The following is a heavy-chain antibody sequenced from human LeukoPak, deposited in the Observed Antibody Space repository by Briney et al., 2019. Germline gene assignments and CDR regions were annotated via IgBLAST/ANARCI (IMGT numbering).Heavy chain of an antibody. J-gene: IGHJ2*01. V-gene: IGHV1-69*01. Sequence: GSSVKVSCKASGGTFSSYAISWVRQAPGQGLEWMGGIIPIFGTANYAQKFQGRVTITADESTSTAYMELSSLRSEDTAVYYCARGTVTTVYYWYFDLWGRGTLVTVSS. CDR2: IIPIFGTA. D-gene: IGHD4-11*01. CDR1: GGTFSSYA. CDR3: ARGTVTTVYYWYFDL.